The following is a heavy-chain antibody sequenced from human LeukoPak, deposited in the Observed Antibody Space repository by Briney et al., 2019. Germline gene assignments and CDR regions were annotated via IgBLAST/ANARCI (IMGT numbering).Heavy chain of an antibody. CDR2: IGASGLNT. V-gene: IGHV3-23*01. Sequence: GGSLRLSCAASGFSFSAYAMSWVRQAPGKGLEWVSGIGASGLNTYYADTVKGRLTISRDNSNNAVYLQLYSLRVEDTAVYYCAKNWDDYDSSGPIDYWGQGALVTVSS. CDR1: GFSFSAYA. CDR3: AKNWDDYDSSGPIDY. J-gene: IGHJ4*02. D-gene: IGHD3-22*01.